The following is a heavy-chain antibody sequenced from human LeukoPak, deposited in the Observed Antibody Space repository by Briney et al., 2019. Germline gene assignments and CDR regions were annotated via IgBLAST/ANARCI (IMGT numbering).Heavy chain of an antibody. CDR3: AKVADGGYGAHYYYYYGMDV. CDR2: ISYDGNNK. V-gene: IGHV3-30*18. J-gene: IGHJ6*02. D-gene: IGHD4-17*01. CDR1: GFTFSHHA. Sequence: PGGSLSLSCAASGFTFSHHAMHWVRRSPGKGLEWAAVISYDGNNKYYANSVKGRFTISRDNPKNTLYLQMNSLRAEDTAVYYCAKVADGGYGAHYYYYYGMDVWGQGTTVTVSS.